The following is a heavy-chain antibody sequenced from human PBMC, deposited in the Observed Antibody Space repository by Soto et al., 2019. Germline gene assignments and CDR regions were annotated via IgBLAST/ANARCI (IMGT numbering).Heavy chain of an antibody. V-gene: IGHV1-18*01. Sequence: ASVKVSCKTSGYTYSNYGITWVRQAPGQPLEWLGWISLYSDGTNYAQKFQCRVSMTTDTSTTTAYMELRSLRSDDTAVYYCARVVPGADACFGPWGQGTLVTVSS. CDR1: GYTYSNYG. CDR3: ARVVPGADACFGP. J-gene: IGHJ5*02. CDR2: ISLYSDGT. D-gene: IGHD2-2*01.